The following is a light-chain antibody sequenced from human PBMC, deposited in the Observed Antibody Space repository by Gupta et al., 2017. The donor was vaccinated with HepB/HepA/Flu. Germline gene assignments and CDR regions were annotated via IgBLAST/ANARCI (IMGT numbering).Light chain of an antibody. CDR2: DAS. CDR1: QSVSSY. V-gene: IGKV3-11*01. CDR3: QQRSNWPMCS. Sequence: EIVLTQSPATLSLSPGERATLSCRASQSVSSYLAWYQQKPGQAPRLLIYDASNRATGIPARFSGSGSGKDLTLTISSLEQEDFAGYYCQQRSNWPMCSFGQGTKLEIK. J-gene: IGKJ2*04.